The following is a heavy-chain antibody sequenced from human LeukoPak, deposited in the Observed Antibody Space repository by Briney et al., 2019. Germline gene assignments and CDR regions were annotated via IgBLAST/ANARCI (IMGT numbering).Heavy chain of an antibody. Sequence: GASVKVSCKAPGYTLTELSIHWVRQPSGKGLERMGAFDPADGETIYAQKFQGRVTMTADTSTDTAYMELSRLTSDDTAVYYCVTDPYTTTDDCNFEPQGAFWGQGTLVTVSS. CDR1: GYTLTELS. D-gene: IGHD5-24*01. CDR3: VTDPYTTTDDCNFEPQGAF. V-gene: IGHV1-24*01. J-gene: IGHJ4*02. CDR2: FDPADGET.